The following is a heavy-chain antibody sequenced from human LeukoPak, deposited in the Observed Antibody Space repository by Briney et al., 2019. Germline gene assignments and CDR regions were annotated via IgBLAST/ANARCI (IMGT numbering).Heavy chain of an antibody. CDR3: ARRAAVAGPHHFDY. J-gene: IGHJ4*02. CDR2: IYTSGST. V-gene: IGHV4-4*07. CDR1: GGSISSYY. D-gene: IGHD6-19*01. Sequence: PSETLSLTCTVSGGSISSYYWSWIRQPAGKGLEWIGRIYTSGSTNYNPSLKSRVTMSVDTSKNQFSLKLSSVTAADTAVYYCARRAAVAGPHHFDYWGQGTLVTVSS.